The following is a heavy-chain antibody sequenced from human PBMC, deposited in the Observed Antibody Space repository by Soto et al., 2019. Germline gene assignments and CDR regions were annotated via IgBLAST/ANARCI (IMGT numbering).Heavy chain of an antibody. D-gene: IGHD3-10*01. CDR2: IYWNDDK. Sequence: SGPTLVNPAQTPTLTCTFSGFSLSTSGVGVGWIRQPPGKALEWLALIYWNDDKRYSPSLKSRLTITKDTSKNQVVLTMTNMDPVDTATYYCAHSSRQLLWFGEDDAFDIWGQGTMVTVSS. CDR1: GFSLSTSGVG. V-gene: IGHV2-5*01. J-gene: IGHJ3*02. CDR3: AHSSRQLLWFGEDDAFDI.